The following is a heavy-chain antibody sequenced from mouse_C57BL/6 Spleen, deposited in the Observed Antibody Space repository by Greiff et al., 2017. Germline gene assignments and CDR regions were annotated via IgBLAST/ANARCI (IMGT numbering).Heavy chain of an antibody. V-gene: IGHV1-82*01. CDR1: GYAFSSAW. Sequence: QVQLQQSGPELVKPGASVKISCKASGYAFSSAWMDWVKQRPGQGLEWIGRIYPGDGDTNYNGKFKGKATLTADKSSSTAYMQLSSLTSEDSAVCFCARAYALDYLGQGTSVTVSS. CDR2: IYPGDGDT. CDR3: ARAYALDY. J-gene: IGHJ4*01.